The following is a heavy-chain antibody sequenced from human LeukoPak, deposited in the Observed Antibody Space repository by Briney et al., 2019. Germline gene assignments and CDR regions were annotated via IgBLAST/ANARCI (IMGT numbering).Heavy chain of an antibody. CDR2: IYYSGST. CDR3: ARAGVYYYYYMDV. CDR1: GGSISSSSYY. V-gene: IGHV4-39*07. D-gene: IGHD6-13*01. J-gene: IGHJ6*03. Sequence: SETLSLTCTVSGGSISSSSYYWGWIRQPPGKGLEWIGSIYYSGSTYYNPSLKSRVTISVDTSKNQFSLKLSSVTAADTAVYHCARAGVYYYYYMDVWGKGTTVTVSS.